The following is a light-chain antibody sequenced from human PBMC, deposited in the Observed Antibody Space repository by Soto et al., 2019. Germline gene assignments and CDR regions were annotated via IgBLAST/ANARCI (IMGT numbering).Light chain of an antibody. Sequence: EIVLTQSPATLSLTRGERATLSCRASQSVSTYLAWYQQKPGQAPRLLIYSVSSRDTDIPARFSGGGSGTEFTLTINSLQTEDFGVYYCQQYNVWPQTFGQGTKVDIK. J-gene: IGKJ1*01. CDR2: SVS. V-gene: IGKV3-15*01. CDR3: QQYNVWPQT. CDR1: QSVSTY.